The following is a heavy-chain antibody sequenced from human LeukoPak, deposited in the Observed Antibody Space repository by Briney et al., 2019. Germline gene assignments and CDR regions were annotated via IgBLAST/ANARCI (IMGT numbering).Heavy chain of an antibody. V-gene: IGHV3-23*01. CDR2: ISGSGGST. Sequence: QAGGSLRLSCAASGFTFNNFAMSWVRQAPGKGLEWVSTISGSGGSTYYADSVKGRFTISRDNSKNTLSLQMSSLRAEDTAVYYCAKYPTYYGGNSAFDYWGQGTLVTVSS. J-gene: IGHJ4*02. CDR1: GFTFNNFA. CDR3: AKYPTYYGGNSAFDY. D-gene: IGHD4-17*01.